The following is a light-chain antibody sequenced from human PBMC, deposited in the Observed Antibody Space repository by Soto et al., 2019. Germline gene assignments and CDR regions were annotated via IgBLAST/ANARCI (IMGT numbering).Light chain of an antibody. CDR3: QQSYTTPRT. J-gene: IGKJ4*01. Sequence: DIQMTQSPSSLSASVGDRVSITCRTSQTISNFLNWYQQKPGKAPKLLIYAASSLQSGVPSRFSGSGSGTDFTLTITSLQPEDFATYYCQQSYTTPRTFGGGTKVEI. CDR1: QTISNF. CDR2: AAS. V-gene: IGKV1-39*01.